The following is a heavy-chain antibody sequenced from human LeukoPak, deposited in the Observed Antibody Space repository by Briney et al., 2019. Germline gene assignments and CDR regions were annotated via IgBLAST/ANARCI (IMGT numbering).Heavy chain of an antibody. J-gene: IGHJ6*03. Sequence: SETLSLTCTVSGGSISSYYLSWIRQPPGKGLEWIGYIYTSGSTNYNPSLKSRVTISVDTSKNQFSLKLSSVTAADTAVYYCARLARNYYYYYMDVWGKGTTVTVSS. CDR2: IYTSGST. CDR1: GGSISSYY. CDR3: ARLARNYYYYYMDV. V-gene: IGHV4-4*09.